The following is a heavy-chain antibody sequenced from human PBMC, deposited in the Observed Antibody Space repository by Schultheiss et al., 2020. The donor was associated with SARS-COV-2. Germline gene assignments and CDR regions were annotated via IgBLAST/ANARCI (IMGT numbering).Heavy chain of an antibody. J-gene: IGHJ4*02. CDR2: IYYSGST. CDR1: GGSISSSSYY. Sequence: TLSLTCTVSGGSISSSSYYWGWIRQPPGKGLEWIGSIYYSGSTYYNPSLKSRVTISVDTSKNQFSLKLSSVTAADTAVYYCARHDYGGNYFFDYWGQGTLVTVSS. D-gene: IGHD4-23*01. V-gene: IGHV4-39*01. CDR3: ARHDYGGNYFFDY.